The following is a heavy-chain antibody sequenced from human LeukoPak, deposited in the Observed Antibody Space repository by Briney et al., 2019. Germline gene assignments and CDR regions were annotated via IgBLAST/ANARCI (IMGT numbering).Heavy chain of an antibody. CDR3: ARNQGDYMVRGRYAAGYFDY. CDR2: IYSGGST. J-gene: IGHJ4*02. Sequence: GGSLRLSCAASGFTVSSNYMSWVRQAPGKGLEWVSVIYSGGSTYYADSVKGRFTISRDNSKNTLYLQMNSLRAEDTAVYYCARNQGDYMVRGRYAAGYFDYWGQGTLVTVSS. D-gene: IGHD3-10*01. CDR1: GFTVSSNY. V-gene: IGHV3-66*01.